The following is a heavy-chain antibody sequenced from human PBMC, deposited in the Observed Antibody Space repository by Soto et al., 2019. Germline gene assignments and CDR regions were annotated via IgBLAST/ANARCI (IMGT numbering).Heavy chain of an antibody. CDR3: ARDRRGYSSSWYGYYYYYDMDV. J-gene: IGHJ6*03. CDR2: ISAYNGNT. D-gene: IGHD6-13*01. CDR1: GYTFTSYG. V-gene: IGHV1-18*01. Sequence: ASVKVSCKASGYTFTSYGISWVRQAPGQGLEGMGWISAYNGNTNYAQKLQGRFTMTTDTSTSTAYMELRSLRSDDAAVYYCARDRRGYSSSWYGYYYYYDMDVWGKGTTVTVSS.